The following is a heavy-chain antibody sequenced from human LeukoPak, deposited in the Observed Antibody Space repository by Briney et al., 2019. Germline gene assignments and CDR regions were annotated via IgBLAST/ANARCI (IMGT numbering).Heavy chain of an antibody. D-gene: IGHD1-26*01. V-gene: IGHV1-58*02. CDR1: GFTFTSSA. CDR3: AALLVGATSYRDY. Sequence: EASVKVSCKASGFTFTSSAMQWVRQARGQRLEWIGWIVVGSGNTNYAQKFQERVTITRDMSTSTAYMELSSLRSEDTAVYYCAALLVGATSYRDYWGQGTLVTVSS. J-gene: IGHJ4*02. CDR2: IVVGSGNT.